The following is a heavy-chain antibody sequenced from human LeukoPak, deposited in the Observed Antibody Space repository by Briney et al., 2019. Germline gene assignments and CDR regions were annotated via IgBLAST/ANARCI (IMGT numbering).Heavy chain of an antibody. D-gene: IGHD3-10*01. CDR3: ARQHVLLWFGDREEGMYYFDY. CDR1: GGSFSGYY. Sequence: PSETLSLTCAVYGGSFSGYYWSWIRQPPGKGLEWIGSIYYSGSAYYNPSLKSRLTISVDTSKNQFSLKLSSVTAADTAVYYCARQHVLLWFGDREEGMYYFDYWGQGTLVTVSS. J-gene: IGHJ4*02. CDR2: IYYSGSA. V-gene: IGHV4-34*01.